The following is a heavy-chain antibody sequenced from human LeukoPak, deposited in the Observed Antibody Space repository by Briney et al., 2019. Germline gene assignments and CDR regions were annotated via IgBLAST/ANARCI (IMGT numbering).Heavy chain of an antibody. CDR1: GITLSNYG. V-gene: IGHV3-23*01. CDR3: AKRGVVIRVILVGFHKEAYYFDS. CDR2: ISGSGGGA. Sequence: GGSLRLSCAVSGITLSNYGMTWVRQAPGKGLEWVAGISGSGGGANYADSVKGRFTISRDNPKNTLYLQMNSLRAEDTAVYFCAKRGVVIRVILVGFHKEAYYFDSWGQGALVTVSS. D-gene: IGHD3-22*01. J-gene: IGHJ4*02.